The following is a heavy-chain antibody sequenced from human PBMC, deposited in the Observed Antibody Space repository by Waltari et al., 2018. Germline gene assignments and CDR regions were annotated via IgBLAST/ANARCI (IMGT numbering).Heavy chain of an antibody. CDR2: ISTSGTSI. J-gene: IGHJ4*02. V-gene: IGHV3-48*03. CDR3: MSSLISGTTL. Sequence: EVQLVQSGGGLLQPGGSVRLSCAASGFTFSNYAMNWVRQAPGKGPEWISHISTSGTSIYYAESVRGRFTISRDNTKNSLYLQMNSLGAEDTAVYYCMSSLISGTTLWGQGTLVTVSS. CDR1: GFTFSNYA. D-gene: IGHD1-20*01.